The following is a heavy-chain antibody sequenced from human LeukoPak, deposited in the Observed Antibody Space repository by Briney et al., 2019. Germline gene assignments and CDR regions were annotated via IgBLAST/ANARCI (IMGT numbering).Heavy chain of an antibody. D-gene: IGHD3-3*01. Sequence: GGSLRLSCVVSGFDFSGFSMSWVRQAPGKGLEWVAIMEEYGSYIFYVDSVKGRFIIFRDNARNSLYLQMNNLRAEDTAVYYCVRDFRFLEDYWGQGTLVTVSS. CDR2: MEEYGSYI. J-gene: IGHJ4*02. CDR3: VRDFRFLEDY. V-gene: IGHV3-7*01. CDR1: GFDFSGFS.